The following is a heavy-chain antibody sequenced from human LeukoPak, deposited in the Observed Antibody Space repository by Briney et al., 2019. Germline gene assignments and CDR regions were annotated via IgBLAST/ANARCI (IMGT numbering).Heavy chain of an antibody. J-gene: IGHJ4*02. CDR2: IYYSGST. CDR3: ARVRSSVVRGVTGIFDY. V-gene: IGHV4-39*07. CDR1: GVSISSSSYY. D-gene: IGHD3-10*01. Sequence: SETPSLTRTVSGVSISSSSYYWGWIRQPPGKGLEWIGSIYYSGSTYYNPSLKSRVTISVDTSKNQFSLKLSSVTAADTAVYYCARVRSSVVRGVTGIFDYWGQGTLVTVSS.